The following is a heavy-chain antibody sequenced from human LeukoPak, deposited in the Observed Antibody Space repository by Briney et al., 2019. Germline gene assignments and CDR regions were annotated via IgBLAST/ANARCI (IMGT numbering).Heavy chain of an antibody. CDR1: GDSIINAGNY. Sequence: SETLSLICNVSGDSIINAGNYWTWIRQHPGKGLEWIGYIYYSGNTYYNPSLKSRVIMSIDTSKNQFSLTLNSLTAADTAMYYCAREKGNDALDIWGQGTMVTVSS. CDR3: AREKGNDALDI. V-gene: IGHV4-31*03. CDR2: IYYSGNT. J-gene: IGHJ3*02.